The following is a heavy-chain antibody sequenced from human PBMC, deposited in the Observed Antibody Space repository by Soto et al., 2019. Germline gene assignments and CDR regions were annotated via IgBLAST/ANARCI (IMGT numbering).Heavy chain of an antibody. CDR3: AKDRIAGAGTNWFDP. CDR1: GFTFSSYA. J-gene: IGHJ5*02. V-gene: IGHV3-23*01. CDR2: ISGSGGST. D-gene: IGHD6-13*01. Sequence: EVQLLESGGGLVQPGGSLRLSCAASGFTFSSYAMSWVRQAPGKGLEWVSAISGSGGSTYYADSVKGRFTISRDNSKNPLDLPRNSLRAEDRAVYYGAKDRIAGAGTNWFDPWGQGTLVTVSS.